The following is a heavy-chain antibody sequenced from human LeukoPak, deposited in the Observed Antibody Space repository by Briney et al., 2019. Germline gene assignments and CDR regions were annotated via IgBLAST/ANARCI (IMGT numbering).Heavy chain of an antibody. CDR2: FDPEDGET. CDR3: ARVGGIAVADDAFDI. V-gene: IGHV1-24*01. CDR1: GYTLTELS. Sequence: ASVKVSCKVSGYTLTELSMHWVRQAPGKGLEWMGGFDPEDGETIYAQKFQGRVTMTEETSTDTAYMELSSLRSEDTAVYYCARVGGIAVADDAFDIWGQGTMVTVSS. J-gene: IGHJ3*02. D-gene: IGHD6-19*01.